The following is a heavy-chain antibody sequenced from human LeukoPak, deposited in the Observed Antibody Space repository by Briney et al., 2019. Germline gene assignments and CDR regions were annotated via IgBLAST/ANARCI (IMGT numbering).Heavy chain of an antibody. J-gene: IGHJ4*02. D-gene: IGHD6-19*01. Sequence: GGSLRLSCAATGLSVSSNFMSWVRQAPGKGLEWVSVIYGGGSTYYADSAKGRFTISRVTPKNTLYFQMNSLRVEDTAVYYCASWPVGWYGEDSWGQGTLVTVSS. CDR2: IYGGGST. CDR3: ASWPVGWYGEDS. V-gene: IGHV3-53*01. CDR1: GLSVSSNF.